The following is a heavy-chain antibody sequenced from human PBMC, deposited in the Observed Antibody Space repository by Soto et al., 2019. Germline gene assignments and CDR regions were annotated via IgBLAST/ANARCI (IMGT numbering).Heavy chain of an antibody. CDR2: IYYSGST. V-gene: IGHV4-30-4*01. CDR1: GGSISSGDYY. Sequence: SETLSLTCTVSGGSISSGDYYWSWIRQPPGKGLEWIGYIYYSGSTYYNPSLKSRVTISVDTSKNQFSLKLSSVTAADTAVYYCASPSRAKTYGMDVWGQGTTVTVSS. CDR3: ASPSRAKTYGMDV. J-gene: IGHJ6*02.